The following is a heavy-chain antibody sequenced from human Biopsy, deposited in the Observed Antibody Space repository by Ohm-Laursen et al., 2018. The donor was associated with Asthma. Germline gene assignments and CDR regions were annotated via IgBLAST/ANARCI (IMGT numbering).Heavy chain of an antibody. D-gene: IGHD6-19*01. CDR2: IMTVFGTT. CDR3: ARCQVGYSSGWSLLLKKIYYSGMDV. CDR1: GGTFSNFA. Sequence: GPSVSVSCKAPGGTFSNFAISWVRQAPGQRLEWLGGIMTVFGTTNYAQKFQGRVTITADESTSTAYMEVTSLRSEDPAIYYCARCQVGYSSGWSLLLKKIYYSGMDVWGQGTAVTVSS. J-gene: IGHJ6*02. V-gene: IGHV1-69*01.